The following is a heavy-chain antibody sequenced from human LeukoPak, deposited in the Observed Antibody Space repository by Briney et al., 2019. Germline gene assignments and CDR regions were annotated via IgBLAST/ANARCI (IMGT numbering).Heavy chain of an antibody. Sequence: PGGSLRLSCAASGFTFSSYGMHWVRQAPGKGLEWVAFIRYDGSNKYYADSVKGRFTISRDNSKNTLYLQMNSLRAEDTAVYYCARGPSGGELLEYWGQGTLVTVSS. D-gene: IGHD1-26*01. CDR3: ARGPSGGELLEY. J-gene: IGHJ4*02. CDR2: IRYDGSNK. V-gene: IGHV3-30*02. CDR1: GFTFSSYG.